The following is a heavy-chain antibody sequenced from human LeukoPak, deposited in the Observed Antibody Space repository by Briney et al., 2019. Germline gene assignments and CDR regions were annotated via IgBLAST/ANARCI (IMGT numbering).Heavy chain of an antibody. D-gene: IGHD2-2*01. CDR1: GYTLTVNY. J-gene: IGHJ4*02. CDR2: MNPNSGVT. Sequence: PWASVKVSCKPSGYTLTVNYLHWVRQAPGQGLEWVGWMNPNSGVTFYAQNFQGRVTMTRDTSVTTAYMELSSLTSDDTAVYYCARGAGTSWFDYWGQGSLVTVSS. CDR3: ARGAGTSWFDY. V-gene: IGHV1-2*02.